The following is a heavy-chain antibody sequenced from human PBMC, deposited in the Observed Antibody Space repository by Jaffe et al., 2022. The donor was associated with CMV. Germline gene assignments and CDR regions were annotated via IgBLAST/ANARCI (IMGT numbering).Heavy chain of an antibody. J-gene: IGHJ5*02. CDR1: GGSISSYY. Sequence: QVQLQESGPGLVKPSETLSLTCTVSGGSISSYYWSWIRQPAGKGLEWIGRIYTSGSTNYNPSLKSRVTMSVDTSKNQFSLKLSSVTAADTAVYYCARDLLVSPARNWFDPWGQGTLVTVSS. CDR2: IYTSGST. CDR3: ARDLLVSPARNWFDP. D-gene: IGHD6-6*01. V-gene: IGHV4-4*07.